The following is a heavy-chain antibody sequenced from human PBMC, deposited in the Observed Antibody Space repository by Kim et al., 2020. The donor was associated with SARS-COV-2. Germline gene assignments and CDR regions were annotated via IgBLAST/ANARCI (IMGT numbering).Heavy chain of an antibody. CDR2: IYHSGST. V-gene: IGHV4-30-2*01. CDR3: ARGRKHYYDSSGYPTTWWFDP. J-gene: IGHJ5*02. D-gene: IGHD3-22*01. CDR1: GGSISSGGYS. Sequence: SETLSLTCAVSGGSISSGGYSWSWIRQPPGKGLEWIGYIYHSGSTYYNPSLKSRVTISVDRSKNQFSLKLSSVTAADTAVYYCARGRKHYYDSSGYPTTWWFDPWGQGTLVTVSS.